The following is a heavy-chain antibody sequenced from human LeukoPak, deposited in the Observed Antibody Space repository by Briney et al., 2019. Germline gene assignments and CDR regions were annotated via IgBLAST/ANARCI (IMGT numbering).Heavy chain of an antibody. V-gene: IGHV3-7*01. D-gene: IGHD6-25*01. CDR2: IKQDGSEK. CDR3: ARESGYRYDSRDFDR. J-gene: IGHJ4*02. CDR1: GFTFSSYW. Sequence: GGSLRLSCAASGFTFSSYWMSWVRQAPGKGLEWVANIKQDGSEKYYVDSVKGRFTISRDNAKNSLYLQMNSLRAEDTAVYYCARESGYRYDSRDFDRWGQGTLVTVSS.